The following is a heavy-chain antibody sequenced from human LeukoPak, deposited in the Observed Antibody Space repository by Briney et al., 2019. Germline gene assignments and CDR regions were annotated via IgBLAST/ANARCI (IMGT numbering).Heavy chain of an antibody. CDR1: GYSFTSYW. D-gene: IGHD1-1*01. Sequence: GQSLKFSCKGSGYSFTSYWIDWVRQMRGQGLEWMGIIYPGDSETRYSPSFQGKVTISAAKSMPTTYLQWNNLTAAATAMYYCARHTTTADYWGQGTLVTVSS. J-gene: IGHJ4*02. V-gene: IGHV5-51*01. CDR3: ARHTTTADY. CDR2: IYPGDSET.